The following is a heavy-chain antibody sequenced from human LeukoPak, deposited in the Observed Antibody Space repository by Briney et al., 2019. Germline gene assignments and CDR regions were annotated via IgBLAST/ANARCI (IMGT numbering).Heavy chain of an antibody. D-gene: IGHD3-16*02. CDR2: IWYDGSNK. Sequence: GRSLRLSCAASGFTFSSYGMHWVRQAPGKGLEWVAVIWYDGSNKYYADSVKGRFTISRDNSKNTLYLQMNSLRAEDTAVYYCARGTLRLGELSLLSWFDPWGQGTLVTVSS. CDR3: ARGTLRLGELSLLSWFDP. V-gene: IGHV3-33*01. J-gene: IGHJ5*02. CDR1: GFTFSSYG.